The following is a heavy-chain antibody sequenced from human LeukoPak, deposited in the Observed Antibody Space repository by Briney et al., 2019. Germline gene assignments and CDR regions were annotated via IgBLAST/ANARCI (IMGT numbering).Heavy chain of an antibody. J-gene: IGHJ4*02. D-gene: IGHD6-25*01. CDR2: ISSSGSTI. CDR3: ARDAGPGGRSATWDHGTVYYFDY. CDR1: GFTFSDYY. V-gene: IGHV3-11*04. Sequence: MSGGSLRLSCAASGFTFSDYYMSWIRQAPGKGLEWVSYISSSGSTIYYADSVKGRFTISRDNAKNSLYLQMSSLRAEDTAVYYCARDAGPGGRSATWDHGTVYYFDYWGQGTLVTVSS.